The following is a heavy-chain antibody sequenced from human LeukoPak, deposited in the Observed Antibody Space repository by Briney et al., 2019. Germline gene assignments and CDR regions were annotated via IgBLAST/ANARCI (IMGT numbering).Heavy chain of an antibody. V-gene: IGHV4-39*07. CDR2: IYYSGST. D-gene: IGHD3-22*01. Sequence: SETLSLTCTVSGGSISSTSYNWGWIRQPPGKGLEWIGSIYYSGSTNYNPPLKSRVTISVDTSKNQFSLKLSSVTAADTAVYYCARGDSSGYYYGYFDYWGQGTLVTVSS. CDR3: ARGDSSGYYYGYFDY. J-gene: IGHJ4*02. CDR1: GGSISSTSYN.